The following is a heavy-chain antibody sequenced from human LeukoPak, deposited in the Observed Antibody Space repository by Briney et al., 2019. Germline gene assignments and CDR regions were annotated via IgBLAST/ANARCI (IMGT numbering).Heavy chain of an antibody. CDR1: GFTFSSYA. CDR2: ISGSGGSI. D-gene: IGHD3-22*01. J-gene: IGHJ4*02. V-gene: IGHV3-23*01. Sequence: GGSLRLSCAASGFTFSSYAMSWVRQAPGKGLEWVSAISGSGGSIYCADSVKGRFTISRDNSKNTLYLQMNSLRAEDTAVYYCAKDQHYYDSSGYYPLDYWGQGTLVTVSS. CDR3: AKDQHYYDSSGYYPLDY.